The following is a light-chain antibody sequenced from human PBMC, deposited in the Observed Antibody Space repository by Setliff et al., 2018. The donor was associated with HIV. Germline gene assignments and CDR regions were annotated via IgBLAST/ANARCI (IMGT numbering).Light chain of an antibody. CDR1: SSDVGGYNY. J-gene: IGLJ1*01. CDR2: EVS. Sequence: TGTSSDVGGYNYVSWYQQHPGNAPKLMIFEVSNRPSGVSNRFSGSKSGNTASLTISGLQAEDEADYYCSSYTSSSLYVFGTGTKVTVL. CDR3: SSYTSSSLYV. V-gene: IGLV2-14*01.